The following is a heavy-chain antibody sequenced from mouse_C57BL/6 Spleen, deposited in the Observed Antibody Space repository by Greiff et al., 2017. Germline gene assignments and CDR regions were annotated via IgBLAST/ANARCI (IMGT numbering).Heavy chain of an antibody. CDR1: GFNIKDAY. CDR2: IDPENGDT. Sequence: VQLQQSGAELVRPGASVKLSCTASGFNIKDAYMHWVKQRPEQGLEWIGWIDPENGDTEYASKFQGKATITADSSSNTAYLQLSRLSSEDTAVYYCTTSHYGSRAWFAYWGQGTLVTVSA. D-gene: IGHD2-1*01. J-gene: IGHJ3*01. V-gene: IGHV14-4*01. CDR3: TTSHYGSRAWFAY.